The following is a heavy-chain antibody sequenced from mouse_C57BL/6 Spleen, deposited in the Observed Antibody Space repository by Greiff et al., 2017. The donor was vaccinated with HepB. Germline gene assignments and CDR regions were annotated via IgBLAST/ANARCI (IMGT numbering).Heavy chain of an antibody. V-gene: IGHV3-6*01. CDR3: AIGIYYDYAWFAY. CDR1: GYSITSGYY. Sequence: EVQLVESGPGLVKPSQSLSLTCSVTGYSITSGYYWNWVRQFPGNKLEWMGYISYDGSNNYNPSLKNRISITRDTSKNQFFLKLNSVTTEDTATYYCAIGIYYDYAWFAYWGQGTLVTVSA. D-gene: IGHD2-4*01. CDR2: ISYDGSN. J-gene: IGHJ3*01.